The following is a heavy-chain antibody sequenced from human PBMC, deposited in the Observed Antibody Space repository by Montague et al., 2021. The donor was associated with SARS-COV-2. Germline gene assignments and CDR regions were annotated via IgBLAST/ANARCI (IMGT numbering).Heavy chain of an antibody. CDR2: VFYNKGG. V-gene: IGHV4-59*08. D-gene: IGHD3-9*01. CDR1: GDSVSDCY. CDR3: VRHHHYDGLNGPPDF. J-gene: IGHJ4*02. Sequence: SETLSLTCTVSGDSVSDCYWSWIWQRPGKGLDLVGNVFYNKGGNFYPSLKSRVAISVDTSKNQFPLRLTSVTAADTAFYHCVRHHHYDGLNGPPDFWDQGALVTVSS.